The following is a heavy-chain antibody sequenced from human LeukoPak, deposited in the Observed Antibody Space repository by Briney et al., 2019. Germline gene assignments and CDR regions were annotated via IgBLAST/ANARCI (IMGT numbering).Heavy chain of an antibody. V-gene: IGHV4-34*01. CDR3: ARGRGVLMVYAVYFDY. CDR1: GGSFSGYY. Sequence: SETLSLTCAVHGGSFSGYYWSWIRQPPGKGLEWIGEINHSGSTNYNPSLKSRVTISVDTSKNQFSLKLSSVTAADTAVYYCARGRGVLMVYAVYFDYWGQGTLVTVSS. J-gene: IGHJ4*02. CDR2: INHSGST. D-gene: IGHD2-8*01.